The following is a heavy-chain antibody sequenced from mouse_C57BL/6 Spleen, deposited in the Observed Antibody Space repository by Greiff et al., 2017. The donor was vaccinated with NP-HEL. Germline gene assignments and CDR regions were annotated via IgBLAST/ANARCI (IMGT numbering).Heavy chain of an antibody. Sequence: VQLQQPGAELVRPGSSVKLSCKASGYTFTSYWMHWVKQRPIQGLEWIGNIYPSDSETHYNQKFKDKATLTVDKSSSTAYMQRSSLTSEDSAVYYCARGIYDGYFYFDYWGQGTTLTVSS. V-gene: IGHV1-52*01. CDR1: GYTFTSYW. J-gene: IGHJ2*01. CDR3: ARGIYDGYFYFDY. CDR2: IYPSDSET. D-gene: IGHD2-3*01.